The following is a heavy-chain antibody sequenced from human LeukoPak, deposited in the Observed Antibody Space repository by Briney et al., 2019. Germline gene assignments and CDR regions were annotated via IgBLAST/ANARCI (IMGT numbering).Heavy chain of an antibody. CDR2: IYYSGST. J-gene: IGHJ3*02. CDR1: GGSISSSSYY. CDR3: ARDSPNSGSYYIDSPWDAYDI. V-gene: IGHV4-39*07. Sequence: PSETLSLTCTVSGGSISSSSYYWGWIRQPPGKGLEWIGSIYYSGSTYYNPSLKSRVTISVDTSKNQFSLKLSSVTAADTAVYYCARDSPNSGSYYIDSPWDAYDIWGQGTMVTVSS. D-gene: IGHD3-10*01.